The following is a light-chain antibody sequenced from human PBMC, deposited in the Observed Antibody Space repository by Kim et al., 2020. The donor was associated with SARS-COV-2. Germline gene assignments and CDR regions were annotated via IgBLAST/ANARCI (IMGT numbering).Light chain of an antibody. CDR2: GKN. Sequence: VGLGQTVRITCQGHSLRSYYATWYQQKPGQAPIVVIYGKNNRPSGIPDRFSGSSSGNTASLTITGTQAGDEADYYCNSRDSNDNVVFGGGTQLTVL. CDR3: NSRDSNDNVV. J-gene: IGLJ2*01. V-gene: IGLV3-19*01. CDR1: SLRSYY.